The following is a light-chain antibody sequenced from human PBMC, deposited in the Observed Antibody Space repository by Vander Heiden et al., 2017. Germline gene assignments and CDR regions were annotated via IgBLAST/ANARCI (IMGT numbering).Light chain of an antibody. V-gene: IGKV3-11*01. Sequence: EIVLTQSPATLSLSPGERATLSCRASQSVSSYLAWYQQKPGQAPRLLIYDASNMATGIPSRFSGSGSGTDFTLTISSLEPEDFAVYYCQQRSNCPWIFGHGTKVDIK. J-gene: IGKJ3*01. CDR3: QQRSNCPWI. CDR1: QSVSSY. CDR2: DAS.